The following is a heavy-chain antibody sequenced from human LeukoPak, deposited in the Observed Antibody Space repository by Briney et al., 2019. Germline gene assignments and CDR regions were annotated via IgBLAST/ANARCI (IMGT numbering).Heavy chain of an antibody. CDR1: GASISSYY. CDR3: ARAGDCSGGSCFTFDY. V-gene: IGHV4-59*01. D-gene: IGHD2-15*01. Sequence: SETLSLTCTVSGASISSYYWSWIRQPPGKGLQWIGYIYYSGTTNYNPSLKSRLTISVDTSKNQFSLKLNSVTAADTAVYYCARAGDCSGGSCFTFDYWGQGTLVTVSS. CDR2: IYYSGTT. J-gene: IGHJ4*02.